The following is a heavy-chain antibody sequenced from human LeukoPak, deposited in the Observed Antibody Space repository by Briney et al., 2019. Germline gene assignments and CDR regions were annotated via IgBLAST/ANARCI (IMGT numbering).Heavy chain of an antibody. J-gene: IGHJ6*02. CDR2: ISYDGSNK. V-gene: IGHV3-30*18. CDR3: AKDMLRWPSQYYYGMDV. Sequence: GGSLRLSCAASGFTFSSYGMHWVRQAPGKGLEWVAVISYDGSNKYYADSVKGRFTISRDNSKNTLYLQMNSLRAEDTAVYYCAKDMLRWPSQYYYGMDVWGQGTTVTVSS. CDR1: GFTFSSYG. D-gene: IGHD4-23*01.